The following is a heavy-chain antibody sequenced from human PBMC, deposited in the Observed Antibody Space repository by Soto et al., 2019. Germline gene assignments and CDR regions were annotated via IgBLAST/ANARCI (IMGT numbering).Heavy chain of an antibody. J-gene: IGHJ6*02. D-gene: IGHD3-3*01. V-gene: IGHV3-7*01. CDR1: GFTFSSYW. CDR2: IKQDGSEK. CDR3: ARDRYSYYDFWSGSLPYYYYGMDV. Sequence: GGSLRLSCAASGFTFSSYWMSWVRQAPGEGREWVANIKQDGSEKYYVDSVKGRFTISRDNAKNSLYLQMNSLRAEDTAVYYCARDRYSYYDFWSGSLPYYYYGMDVWGQGTTVTVSS.